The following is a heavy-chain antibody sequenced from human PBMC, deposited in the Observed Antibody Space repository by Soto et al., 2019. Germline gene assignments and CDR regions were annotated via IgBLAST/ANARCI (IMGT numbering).Heavy chain of an antibody. CDR3: ARVHVLRFLEWLFSPDYYYYMDV. Sequence: SETLSLTCAVYGGSFSGYYWSWIRQPPGKGLEWIGEINHSGSTNYNPSLKSRVTISVDTSKNQFSLKLSSVTAADTAVYYCARVHVLRFLEWLFSPDYYYYMDVWGKGTTVTVSS. CDR1: GGSFSGYY. V-gene: IGHV4-34*01. J-gene: IGHJ6*03. CDR2: INHSGST. D-gene: IGHD3-3*01.